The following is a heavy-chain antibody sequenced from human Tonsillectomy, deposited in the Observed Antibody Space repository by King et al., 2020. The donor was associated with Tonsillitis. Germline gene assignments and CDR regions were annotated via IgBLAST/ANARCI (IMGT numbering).Heavy chain of an antibody. V-gene: IGHV3-49*03. Sequence: VQLVESGGGLVQPGRSLRLSCTASGLTFGDYAMSWFRQAPGKGLEWVGFIRSKAYGGTTEYAASVKGRFTISRDDSKSIAYLQMNSLKTEDTAVYYCTRGNYDFWSGTIDYWGQGTLVTVSS. CDR3: TRGNYDFWSGTIDY. J-gene: IGHJ4*02. CDR2: IRSKAYGGTT. D-gene: IGHD3-3*01. CDR1: GLTFGDYA.